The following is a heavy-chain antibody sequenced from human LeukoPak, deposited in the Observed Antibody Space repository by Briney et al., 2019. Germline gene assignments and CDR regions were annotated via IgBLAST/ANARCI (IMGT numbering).Heavy chain of an antibody. CDR1: GYTFTSYD. Sequence: ASVKVSCKASGYTFTSYDINWVRQATGQGLEWMGWMNPNSGNTGYAQKFQGRVTITRNTSISTAYMELSSLRSEDTAVYYCARVHGSHYDFWSGYFSYYYYMDVWGKGTTVTVSS. CDR3: ARVHGSHYDFWSGYFSYYYYMDV. V-gene: IGHV1-8*03. D-gene: IGHD3-3*01. J-gene: IGHJ6*03. CDR2: MNPNSGNT.